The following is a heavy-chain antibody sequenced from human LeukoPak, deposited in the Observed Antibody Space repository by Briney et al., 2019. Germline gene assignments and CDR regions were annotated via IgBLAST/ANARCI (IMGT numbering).Heavy chain of an antibody. Sequence: PSETLSLTCAVSGGSISSGGYSWSWIRQPPGKGLEWIGYIYHSGSTYYNPSLKSRVTISVDRSKNQFSLKLSSVTAADTAVYYCARSSQDYYGMDVWGQGTTVTVSS. V-gene: IGHV4-30-2*01. J-gene: IGHJ6*02. CDR3: ARSSQDYYGMDV. CDR2: IYHSGST. CDR1: GGSISSGGYS.